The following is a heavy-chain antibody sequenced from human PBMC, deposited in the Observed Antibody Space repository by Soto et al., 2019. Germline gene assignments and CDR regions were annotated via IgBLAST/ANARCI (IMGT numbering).Heavy chain of an antibody. CDR2: IYYSGST. Sequence: QVQLQESGPGLVKPSETLSLTCTVSGGSISSYYWSWIRQPPGKGLEWIGYIYYSGSTNYNPSLKSRVTISVDTSKNQFSLKLSSVTAADTAVYYCARTVLRFLEGNFDYWGQGTLVTVSS. J-gene: IGHJ4*02. CDR1: GGSISSYY. V-gene: IGHV4-59*08. CDR3: ARTVLRFLEGNFDY. D-gene: IGHD3-3*01.